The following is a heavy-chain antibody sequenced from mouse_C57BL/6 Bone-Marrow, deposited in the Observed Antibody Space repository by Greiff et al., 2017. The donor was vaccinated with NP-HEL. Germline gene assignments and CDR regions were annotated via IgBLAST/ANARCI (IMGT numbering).Heavy chain of an antibody. V-gene: IGHV6-3*01. CDR3: TGGGYGSYGDYFDY. J-gene: IGHJ2*01. D-gene: IGHD2-10*02. CDR2: IRLKSDNYAT. CDR1: GFTFSNYW. Sequence: EVKLEESGGGLVQPGGSMKLSCVASGFTFSNYWMNWVRQSPEKGLEWVAQIRLKSDNYATHYAESVKGRFTISRADSKSSVYLQMNNLRAENTGIYYCTGGGYGSYGDYFDYWGQGTTLTVSS.